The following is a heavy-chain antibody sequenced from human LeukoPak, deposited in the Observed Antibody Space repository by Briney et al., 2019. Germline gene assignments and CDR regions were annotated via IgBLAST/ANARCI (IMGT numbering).Heavy chain of an antibody. V-gene: IGHV3-23*01. CDR1: GFTFSSYA. D-gene: IGHD2-8*02. Sequence: PGGSLRLSCAASGFTFSSYAMSWVRQAPGKGLEWVSAISGSGGSTYYADSVKGRFIISRDNSKNTLYLQMNSLRAEDTAVYYCAKVGTGGWYFDYWGQGTLVTVSS. CDR2: ISGSGGST. J-gene: IGHJ4*02. CDR3: AKVGTGGWYFDY.